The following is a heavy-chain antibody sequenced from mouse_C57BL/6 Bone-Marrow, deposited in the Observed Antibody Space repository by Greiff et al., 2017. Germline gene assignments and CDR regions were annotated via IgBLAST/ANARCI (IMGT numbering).Heavy chain of an antibody. J-gene: IGHJ1*03. D-gene: IGHD2-4*01. Sequence: EVQLQQSGPELVKPGASVKISCKASGYTFTDYYMNWVKQSHGKSLEWIGDINPNNGGTSYNQKFKGKATLTVDKSSSTAYMELRSLTSEDSAVYYCARGGLREYFDVWGTGTTVTVSS. CDR2: INPNNGGT. CDR1: GYTFTDYY. CDR3: ARGGLREYFDV. V-gene: IGHV1-26*01.